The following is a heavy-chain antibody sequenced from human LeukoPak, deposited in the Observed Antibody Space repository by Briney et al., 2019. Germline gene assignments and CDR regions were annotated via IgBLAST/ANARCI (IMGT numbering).Heavy chain of an antibody. J-gene: IGHJ3*01. CDR2: ISSSSSYI. V-gene: IGHV3-21*01. CDR3: ARDGGGFGSPWL. D-gene: IGHD3-16*01. Sequence: GGSLRLSCAASGFTFSSYSVNWVRQAPGKGLEWVSFISSSSSYIYYADSVKGRFTSSRDNAKNSLYLQMNSLRAEDTAVYYCARDGGGFGSPWLWGQGTMVTVSS. CDR1: GFTFSSYS.